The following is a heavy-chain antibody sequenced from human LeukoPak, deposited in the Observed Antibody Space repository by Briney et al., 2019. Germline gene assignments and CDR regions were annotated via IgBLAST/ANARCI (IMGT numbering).Heavy chain of an antibody. CDR1: GGSISSSSYY. D-gene: IGHD3-10*01. CDR2: IYYSGST. Sequence: SETLSLTCTVSGGSISSSSYYWGWIRQPPGKGLEWIGSIYYSGSTYYNPSLKSRVTISVDTSKNQFSLKLSSVTAADTAVYYCARQDYYGSGSYGTPDAFDIWGQGTMVTVSS. J-gene: IGHJ3*02. CDR3: ARQDYYGSGSYGTPDAFDI. V-gene: IGHV4-39*01.